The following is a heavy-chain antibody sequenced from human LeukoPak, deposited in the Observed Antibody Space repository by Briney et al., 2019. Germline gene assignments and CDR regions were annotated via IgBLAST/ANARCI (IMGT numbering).Heavy chain of an antibody. J-gene: IGHJ3*02. CDR2: IYYSGST. Sequence: PSQTLSLTCTVSGGSISSSSYYWGWIRQPPGKGLEWIGSIYYSGSTYYNPSLKSRVTISIDTSKNQFSLKLSSVTAADTAVYYCARQAQELRYFDWLPNAFDIWGQGTMVTVSS. CDR1: GGSISSSSYY. V-gene: IGHV4-39*01. D-gene: IGHD3-9*01. CDR3: ARQAQELRYFDWLPNAFDI.